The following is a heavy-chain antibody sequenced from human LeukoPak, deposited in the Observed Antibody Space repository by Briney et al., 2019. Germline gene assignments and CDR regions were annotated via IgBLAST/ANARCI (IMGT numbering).Heavy chain of an antibody. Sequence: ASVKVSCKASGYTFTSYYMHWVRQAPGQGLEWMGIINPSGGSTSYAQKFQGRVTMTRDTSTSTVYMELSSLRSEDTAVYYCAKDGPGDDYGDYEAFDIWGQGTMVTVSS. CDR2: INPSGGST. CDR1: GYTFTSYY. V-gene: IGHV1-46*01. J-gene: IGHJ3*02. D-gene: IGHD4-17*01. CDR3: AKDGPGDDYGDYEAFDI.